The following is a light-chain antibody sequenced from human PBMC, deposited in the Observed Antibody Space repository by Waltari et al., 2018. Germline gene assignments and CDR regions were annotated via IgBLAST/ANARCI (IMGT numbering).Light chain of an antibody. Sequence: DIVRTQSPLSLPVTPGEPASISCRASQSLLHSNGYNYLEWYVKKPGQSPQLLIYLGSTRASVVPYRFSGSGSGTDFTLKISRVESEDVGVYYCMQALQTPWTFGQGTKVEIK. V-gene: IGKV2-28*01. CDR2: LGS. J-gene: IGKJ1*01. CDR3: MQALQTPWT. CDR1: QSLLHSNGYNY.